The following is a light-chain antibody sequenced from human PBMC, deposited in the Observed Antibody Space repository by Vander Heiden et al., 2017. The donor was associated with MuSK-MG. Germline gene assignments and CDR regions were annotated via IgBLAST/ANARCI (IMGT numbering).Light chain of an antibody. V-gene: IGKV4-1*01. Sequence: DIVMTQSPDSLAVSLGERATINCKSSQSVLYSSNNKNYLAWYQQKPGQPPKLLLYWASTRESGVPDGFSGSGSGTDFTLTISSLQAEDVAVYYCQQYYSTPNTFGQGTKLEIK. CDR1: QSVLYSSNNKNY. J-gene: IGKJ2*01. CDR3: QQYYSTPNT. CDR2: WAS.